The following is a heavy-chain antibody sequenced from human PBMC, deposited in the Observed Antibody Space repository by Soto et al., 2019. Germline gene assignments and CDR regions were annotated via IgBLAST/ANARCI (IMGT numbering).Heavy chain of an antibody. V-gene: IGHV3-9*01. CDR2: ISWNSGSI. Sequence: PGGSMGISCAASGITFDGDSMEGVRKDTGKGLEWVSGISWNSGSIGYADSVKGRFTISRDNAKNSLYLQMNSLRAEDTALYYCAKSSSLLYFAWSPHFLLYYCRQGTRVTVS. CDR3: AKSSSLLYFAWSPHFLLYY. J-gene: IGHJ4*02. D-gene: IGHD3-9*01. CDR1: GITFDGDS.